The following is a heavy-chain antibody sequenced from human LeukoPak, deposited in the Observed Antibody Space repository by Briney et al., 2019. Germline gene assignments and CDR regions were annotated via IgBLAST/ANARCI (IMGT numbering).Heavy chain of an antibody. CDR3: AKDMSYGGYSGYDY. D-gene: IGHD5-12*01. CDR1: GFTFSHYG. CDR2: ISWNSGSI. Sequence: GGSLRLSCAASGFTFSHYGMTWVRQAPGKGLEWVSGISWNSGSIDYADSVKGRFTISRDNAKNSLYLQMNSLRAEDMALYYCAKDMSYGGYSGYDYWGQGTLVTVSS. J-gene: IGHJ4*02. V-gene: IGHV3-9*03.